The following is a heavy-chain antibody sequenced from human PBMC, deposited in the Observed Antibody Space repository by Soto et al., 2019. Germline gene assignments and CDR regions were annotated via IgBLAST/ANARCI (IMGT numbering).Heavy chain of an antibody. Sequence: PSETLSLTCAVSGGSISSGGYSWSWIRQPPGKGLEWIGYIYHSGSTYYNPSLKSRVTISVDRSKNQFSLKLSPVTAADTAVYYCARGVTGTGLDYWGQGTLVTVSS. CDR2: IYHSGST. V-gene: IGHV4-30-2*01. CDR1: GGSISSGGYS. CDR3: ARGVTGTGLDY. J-gene: IGHJ4*02. D-gene: IGHD1-7*01.